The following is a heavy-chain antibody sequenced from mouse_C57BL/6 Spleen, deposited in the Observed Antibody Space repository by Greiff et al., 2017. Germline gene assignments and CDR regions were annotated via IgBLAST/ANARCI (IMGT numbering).Heavy chain of an antibody. Sequence: EVKVVESGGGLVKPGGSLKLSCAASGFTFSSYAMSWVRQTPEKRLEWVATISDGGSYTYYPDNVKGRFTISRDNAKNNLYLQMSHLKSEDTAMYYCARDSNFSAMDYWGQGTSVTVSS. D-gene: IGHD2-5*01. CDR1: GFTFSSYA. J-gene: IGHJ4*01. V-gene: IGHV5-4*01. CDR3: ARDSNFSAMDY. CDR2: ISDGGSYT.